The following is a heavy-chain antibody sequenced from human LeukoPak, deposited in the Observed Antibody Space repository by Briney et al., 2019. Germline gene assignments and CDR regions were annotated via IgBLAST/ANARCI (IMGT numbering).Heavy chain of an antibody. V-gene: IGHV1-2*02. CDR3: ARVRGVYYTLRSFHSSSSRDGVIDY. CDR2: INPNSGGT. J-gene: IGHJ4*02. CDR1: GYTFTGYY. D-gene: IGHD6-6*01. Sequence: ASVKVSCKASGYTFTGYYMHWVRQAPGQGLEWMGWINPNSGGTNYAQKFQGRVTMTRDTSISIAYMELSRLRSDDTAVYYCARVRGVYYTLRSFHSSSSRDGVIDYCGQGTLVTVSS.